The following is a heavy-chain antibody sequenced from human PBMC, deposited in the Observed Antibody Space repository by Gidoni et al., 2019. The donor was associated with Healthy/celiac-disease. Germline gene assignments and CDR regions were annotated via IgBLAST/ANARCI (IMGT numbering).Heavy chain of an antibody. D-gene: IGHD5-18*01. Sequence: EVQLVESGGGLVQPGRSLRLSCAASGFTFDDYAMHWVRQAPGKGLEWVSGISWNSGSIGYADSVKGRFTISRDNAKNSLYLQMNSLRAEDTALYYCAKDIRSVDTATMDVWGQGTTVTVSS. CDR1: GFTFDDYA. J-gene: IGHJ6*02. CDR3: AKDIRSVDTATMDV. V-gene: IGHV3-9*01. CDR2: ISWNSGSI.